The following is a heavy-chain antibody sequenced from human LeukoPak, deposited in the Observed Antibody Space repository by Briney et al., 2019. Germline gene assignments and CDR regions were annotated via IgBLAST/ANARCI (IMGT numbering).Heavy chain of an antibody. J-gene: IGHJ4*02. CDR1: GGSFTGHY. CDR2: VNAGGDT. D-gene: IGHD2-15*01. V-gene: IGHV4-34*01. CDR3: ASGEDCSGGSCYRPLDY. Sequence: SETLSLTCAVYGGSFTGHYWTWTRQPPGKGLEWIGEVNAGGDTYYNPSLGSRVTISLDTSKNQFSLRLNSVTAADTALYYCASGEDCSGGSCYRPLDYWGQGTLVTVSS.